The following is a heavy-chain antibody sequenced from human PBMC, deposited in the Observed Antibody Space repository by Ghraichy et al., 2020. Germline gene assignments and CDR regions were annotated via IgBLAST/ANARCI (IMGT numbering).Heavy chain of an antibody. CDR2: IKQDGSEK. CDR3: ARILKSNYDFWSNTYYYYGMDV. CDR1: GFTFSSYW. D-gene: IGHD3-3*01. J-gene: IGHJ6*02. V-gene: IGHV3-7*01. Sequence: GGSLRLSCAASGFTFSSYWMSWVRQAPGKGLEWVANIKQDGSEKYYVESVKGRFTISRDNAKNSLYLQMNSLRAEDTAVYYCARILKSNYDFWSNTYYYYGMDVWGQGTTVTVSS.